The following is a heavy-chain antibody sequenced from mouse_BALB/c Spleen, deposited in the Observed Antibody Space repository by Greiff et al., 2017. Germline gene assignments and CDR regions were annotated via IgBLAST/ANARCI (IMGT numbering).Heavy chain of an antibody. J-gene: IGHJ2*01. CDR3: TCLRFDD. V-gene: IGHV1S22*01. CDR2: IYPGSGST. CDR1: GYTFTSYW. Sequence: LQQPGSELVRPGASVKLSCKASGYTFTSYWMHWVKQRPGQGLEWIGNIYPGSGSTNYDEKFKSKATLTVDTSSSTAYMQLSSLTSEDSAVYYCTCLRFDDWGQGTTLTVSS. D-gene: IGHD1-1*01.